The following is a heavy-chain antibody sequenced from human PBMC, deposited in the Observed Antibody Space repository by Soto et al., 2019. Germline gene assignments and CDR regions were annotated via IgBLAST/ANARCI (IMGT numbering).Heavy chain of an antibody. V-gene: IGHV2-5*01. CDR3: AHGSGWLSDY. CDR2: IYWNDDN. Sequence: QITLKESGPPLLKPTQTLTLTCTFSGFSLSSFXXXXXWIRQPPGKAPEWLALIYWNDDNHYSPSLRNRLTXXXXXXXXXXXXXXXXXXXXXXXXXXCAHGSGWLSDYWGQGTLVTVSS. CDR1: GFSLSSFXXX. J-gene: IGHJ4*02. D-gene: IGHD6-19*01.